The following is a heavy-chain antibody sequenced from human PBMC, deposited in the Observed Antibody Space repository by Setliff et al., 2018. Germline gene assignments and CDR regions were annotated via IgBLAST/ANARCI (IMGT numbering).Heavy chain of an antibody. CDR2: INHSGST. CDR1: GGSFSGYY. CDR3: ARGGRISYRPSTSWYILDY. D-gene: IGHD6-13*01. J-gene: IGHJ4*02. Sequence: PSETLSLTCAVYGGSFSGYYWSWIRQPPGKGLEWIGEINHSGSTNYNPSLKSRVTISVDTSKNQFSLKLSSVTAADTAVYYCARGGRISYRPSTSWYILDYWGQGTLV. V-gene: IGHV4-34*01.